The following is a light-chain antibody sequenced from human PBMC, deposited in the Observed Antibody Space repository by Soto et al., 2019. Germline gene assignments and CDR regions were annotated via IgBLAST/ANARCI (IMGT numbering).Light chain of an antibody. Sequence: DIVMTQSPLSLPVTPGEPASISCRSSQSLLHSNGYNYLDWYLQKPGQSPQLLIYLGSNRASGVPDRCSGSGSGTDFTLKISRVEAEDVGVYYCMHALQTMYTFGQGTKLEIK. V-gene: IGKV2-28*01. CDR2: LGS. CDR1: QSLLHSNGYNY. J-gene: IGKJ2*01. CDR3: MHALQTMYT.